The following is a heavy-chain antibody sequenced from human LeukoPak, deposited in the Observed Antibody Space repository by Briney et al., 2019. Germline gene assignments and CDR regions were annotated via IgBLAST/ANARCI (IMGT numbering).Heavy chain of an antibody. Sequence: XWVRQAPGXXXEXMGWINAGNGNTTYSQKFQGRVTITRDTSASTAYMELSSLRSEDTAVYYCARDRSMVRGVIRWFDHWGQGTLVTVSS. J-gene: IGHJ5*02. V-gene: IGHV1-3*01. CDR2: INAGNGNT. CDR3: ARDRSMVRGVIRWFDH. D-gene: IGHD3-10*01.